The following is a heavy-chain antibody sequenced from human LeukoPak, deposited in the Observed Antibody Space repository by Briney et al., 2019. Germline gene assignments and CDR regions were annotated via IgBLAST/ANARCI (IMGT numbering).Heavy chain of an antibody. Sequence: GGSLRLSCAASGFTFSSYAMSWVRQAPGKGLEWVSAISGRGGSTYYADSVKGRFTISRDNSKSTLYLQMNSLRAEDTAVYYCAKGLNYDFWSGYYTNDYWGQGTLVTVSS. V-gene: IGHV3-23*01. CDR1: GFTFSSYA. J-gene: IGHJ4*02. CDR3: AKGLNYDFWSGYYTNDY. D-gene: IGHD3-3*01. CDR2: ISGRGGST.